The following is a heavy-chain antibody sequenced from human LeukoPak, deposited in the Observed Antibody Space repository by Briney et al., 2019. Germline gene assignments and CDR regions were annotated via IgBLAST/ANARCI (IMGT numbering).Heavy chain of an antibody. Sequence: SSETLSLTCTVSGGSISSSSYYWGWIRQPPGKRLEWIGYIYYSGSTNYNPSLKSRVTISVDTSKNQFSLKLSSVTAADTAVYYCARDPGLVGAKKFYAFDIWGQGTMVTVSS. CDR3: ARDPGLVGAKKFYAFDI. V-gene: IGHV4-61*01. CDR2: IYYSGST. D-gene: IGHD1-26*01. J-gene: IGHJ3*02. CDR1: GGSISSSSYY.